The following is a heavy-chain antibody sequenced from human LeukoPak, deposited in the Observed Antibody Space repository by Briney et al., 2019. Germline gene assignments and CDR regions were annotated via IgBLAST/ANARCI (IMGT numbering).Heavy chain of an antibody. V-gene: IGHV1-18*01. D-gene: IGHD4-17*01. Sequence: ASVKVSCKTSGYTFVNYAVTWVRQAPGQGLEWMGWISGYNGDSKYAQSLQGRVTMTKDTSTSTAYMELRSLRSDDPAVYFCARSQDYGAYDYDYWGQGTLVTVSS. CDR2: ISGYNGDS. CDR1: GYTFVNYA. CDR3: ARSQDYGAYDYDY. J-gene: IGHJ4*02.